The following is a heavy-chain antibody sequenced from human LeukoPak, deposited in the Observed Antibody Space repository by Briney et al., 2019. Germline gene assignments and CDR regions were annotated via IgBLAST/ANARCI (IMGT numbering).Heavy chain of an antibody. D-gene: IGHD4-23*01. J-gene: IGHJ4*02. Sequence: RSSETLSLTCTVSGGSISSYYWSWIRQPPGKGLEWIGYIYYSGSTNYNPSLKSRVTISVDTSKNQFSLKLSSVTAADTAVYYCARVSRGNSVGGDYWGQGTLVTVSS. CDR2: IYYSGST. CDR1: GGSISSYY. CDR3: ARVSRGNSVGGDY. V-gene: IGHV4-59*01.